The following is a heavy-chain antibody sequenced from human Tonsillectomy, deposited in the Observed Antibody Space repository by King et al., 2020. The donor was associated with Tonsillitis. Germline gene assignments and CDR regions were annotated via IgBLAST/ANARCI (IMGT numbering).Heavy chain of an antibody. CDR3: ASTPGWAAAGNYYYYMDV. Sequence: VQLVESGGGVAQPGRSLRLSCTASGFTFSSNAMHWVRQAPGKGLEWVAVISSDGSYKYHADSVKGRFTISRDNSKNTLYLQMNSLRTEDTGVYYCASTPGWAAAGNYYYYMDVWGKGTTVTVSS. J-gene: IGHJ6*03. CDR2: ISSDGSYK. V-gene: IGHV3-30-3*01. CDR1: GFTFSSNA. D-gene: IGHD6-13*01.